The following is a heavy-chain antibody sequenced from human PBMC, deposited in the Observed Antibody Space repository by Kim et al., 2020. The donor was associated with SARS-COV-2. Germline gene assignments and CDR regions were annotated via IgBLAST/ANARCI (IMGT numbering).Heavy chain of an antibody. Sequence: NYSPSLKSRVTMSVDTSKNQVSLKLTSVTAADTALYFCAREPHHYCGMDVWGQGITVTVYS. CDR3: AREPHHYCGMDV. J-gene: IGHJ6*02. V-gene: IGHV4-4*07.